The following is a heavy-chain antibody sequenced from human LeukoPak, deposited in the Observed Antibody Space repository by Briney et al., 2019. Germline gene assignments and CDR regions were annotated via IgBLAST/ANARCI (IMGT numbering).Heavy chain of an antibody. V-gene: IGHV3-43*02. CDR2: ISVDGGST. D-gene: IGHD6-19*01. CDR3: AKDITQWLVAFGFDY. Sequence: GGSLRLSCAAPGFTFDDYAMHWVHQAPGKGLGWVSLISVDGGSTYYADPVKCRFTISRDNSKNSLYLQMNSLRTEDTALYYCAKDITQWLVAFGFDYWGQGTLVTVSS. CDR1: GFTFDDYA. J-gene: IGHJ4*02.